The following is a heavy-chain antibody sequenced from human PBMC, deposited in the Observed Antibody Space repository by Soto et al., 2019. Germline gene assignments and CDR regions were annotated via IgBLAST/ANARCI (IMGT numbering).Heavy chain of an antibody. J-gene: IGHJ5*02. CDR3: ARDSRLCSSTSCLRGWFDP. V-gene: IGHV1-2*04. CDR1: GYTFTGYY. CDR2: INPNSGGT. D-gene: IGHD2-2*01. Sequence: ASVKVSCKASGYTFTGYYMHWVRQAPGQGLEWMGWINPNSGGTNYAQKFQGWVTMTRDTSISTAYMELSRLRSDDTAVYYCARDSRLCSSTSCLRGWFDPWGQGTLVTVSS.